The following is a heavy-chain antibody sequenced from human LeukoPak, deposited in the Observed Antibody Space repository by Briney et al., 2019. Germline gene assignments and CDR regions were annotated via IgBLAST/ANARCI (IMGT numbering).Heavy chain of an antibody. CDR3: ARPAGGGSYANWFDP. CDR2: IYPGDSDT. Sequence: GESLKISCKGSGYGFTSYWIGWVRQVPGKGLEWMGIIYPGDSDTRYSPSFQGQVTISADKSISTAYLQWSSLKASDTAMYYCARPAGGGSYANWFDPWGQGTLVTVSS. CDR1: GYGFTSYW. J-gene: IGHJ5*02. V-gene: IGHV5-51*01. D-gene: IGHD1-26*01.